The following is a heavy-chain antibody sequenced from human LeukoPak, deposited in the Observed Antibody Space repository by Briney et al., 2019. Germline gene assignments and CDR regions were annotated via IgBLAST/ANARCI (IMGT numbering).Heavy chain of an antibody. CDR3: AKGGTMGLDY. J-gene: IGHJ4*02. CDR2: ISSSGSTI. CDR1: GFTFSSYE. V-gene: IGHV3-48*03. Sequence: PGGSLRLSCAASGFTFSSYEMNWVRQAPGKGLEWVSYISSSGSTIYYADSVKGRFTISRDNSKNTLYLQMNSLRAEDTAVYYCAKGGTMGLDYWGQGTLVTVSS. D-gene: IGHD1-26*01.